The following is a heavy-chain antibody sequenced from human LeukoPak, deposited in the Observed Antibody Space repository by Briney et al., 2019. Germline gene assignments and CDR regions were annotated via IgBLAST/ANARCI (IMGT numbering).Heavy chain of an antibody. CDR3: ARLTGAQPIIDY. J-gene: IGHJ4*02. CDR1: GGSFSGYY. D-gene: IGHD7-27*01. Sequence: SETLSLTCAVYGGSFSGYYWSWIRQPPGKGLEWIGEINHSGSTNYNPSLKSRVTISVDTSKNQFSLKLSSVTAADTAVYYCARLTGAQPIIDYWGQGTLVTVSS. V-gene: IGHV4-34*01. CDR2: INHSGST.